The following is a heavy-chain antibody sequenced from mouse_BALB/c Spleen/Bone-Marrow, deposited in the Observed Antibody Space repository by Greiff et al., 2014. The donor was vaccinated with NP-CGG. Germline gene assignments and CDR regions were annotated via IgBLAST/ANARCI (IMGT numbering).Heavy chain of an antibody. CDR2: INPDRRTI. Sequence: VQLKESGGGLVQPGGSLKLSCAASGFDFSRYWMSWVRQAPGKGLEWIGEINPDRRTINYTPSLKDKFIISRDNAKNTLYLQMSRARSEDTALYYCARLNYYGNLFVWGAGTTVTVSS. D-gene: IGHD1-1*01. V-gene: IGHV4-1*02. CDR3: ARLNYYGNLFV. CDR1: GFDFSRYW. J-gene: IGHJ1*01.